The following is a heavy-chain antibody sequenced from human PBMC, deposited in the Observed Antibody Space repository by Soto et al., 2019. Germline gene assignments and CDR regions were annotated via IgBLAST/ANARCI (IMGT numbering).Heavy chain of an antibody. D-gene: IGHD3-16*01. Sequence: PGGSLRLSCAASGFTFSSYGMHWVRQAPGKGLEWVAVISYDGSNKYYADSVKGRFTISRDNSKNTLYLQMNSLRAEDTAVYYCAKDGAAGYGMDVWGQGTTVTVSS. CDR3: AKDGAAGYGMDV. V-gene: IGHV3-30*18. J-gene: IGHJ6*02. CDR1: GFTFSSYG. CDR2: ISYDGSNK.